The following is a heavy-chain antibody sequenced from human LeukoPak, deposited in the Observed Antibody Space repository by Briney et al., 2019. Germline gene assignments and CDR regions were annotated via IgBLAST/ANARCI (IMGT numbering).Heavy chain of an antibody. CDR3: AKVWTMIVPGDSGYFDY. CDR2: ISYDGRNK. J-gene: IGHJ4*02. D-gene: IGHD3-22*01. V-gene: IGHV3-30*18. Sequence: PGGSLRLSCAASGFTFSSYSMHWVRQAPGKGLEWVAVISYDGRNKNYADSVKGRFTISRDNSKNTLYLQMNSLRAEDTAVYYCAKVWTMIVPGDSGYFDYWGQGTLVTVSS. CDR1: GFTFSSYS.